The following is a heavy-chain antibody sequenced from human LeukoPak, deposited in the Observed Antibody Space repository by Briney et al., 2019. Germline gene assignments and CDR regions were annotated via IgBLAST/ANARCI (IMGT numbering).Heavy chain of an antibody. Sequence: ASVKVSCKASGYTFTGHYMHWVRQAPGQGLEWMGWINPNSGGTNYAQKFQGRVTVTRDTSMSTAYVELSRLRSDDTAVYYCAKDRARVATMVDGFDMWGQGTMVTVSS. J-gene: IGHJ3*02. CDR1: GYTFTGHY. CDR2: INPNSGGT. V-gene: IGHV1-2*02. CDR3: AKDRARVATMVDGFDM. D-gene: IGHD5-12*01.